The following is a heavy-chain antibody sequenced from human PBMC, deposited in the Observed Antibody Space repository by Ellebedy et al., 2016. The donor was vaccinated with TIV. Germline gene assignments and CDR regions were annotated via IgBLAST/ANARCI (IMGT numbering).Heavy chain of an antibody. Sequence: GSLRLSXTVSGGSISSYYWSWIRQPPGKGLEWIGYIYYSGSTNYNPSLKSRVTISVDTSKNQFSLKLSSVTAADTAVYYCARDVSAVRGAYRWFDPWGQGTLVTVSS. CDR2: IYYSGST. D-gene: IGHD3-10*01. CDR3: ARDVSAVRGAYRWFDP. J-gene: IGHJ5*02. CDR1: GGSISSYY. V-gene: IGHV4-59*01.